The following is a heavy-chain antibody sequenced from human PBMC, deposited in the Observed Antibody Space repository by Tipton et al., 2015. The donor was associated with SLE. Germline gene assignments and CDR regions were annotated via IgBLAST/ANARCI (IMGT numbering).Heavy chain of an antibody. D-gene: IGHD6-13*01. CDR3: AKDLGQATAVSYFFAMDV. V-gene: IGHV3-9*01. J-gene: IGHJ6*02. Sequence: SLRLSCVVSGFTFDDYAVHWVRQAPGKGLEWVSGISWNGRSTVYADSVKGRFTISRDNAKNSLYLQMNSLKTEDTALYFCAKDLGQATAVSYFFAMDVWGQGTTVTVSS. CDR2: ISWNGRST. CDR1: GFTFDDYA.